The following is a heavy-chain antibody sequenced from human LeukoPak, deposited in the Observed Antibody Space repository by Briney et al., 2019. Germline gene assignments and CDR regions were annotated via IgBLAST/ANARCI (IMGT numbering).Heavy chain of an antibody. CDR3: TRHLNGAVTGDY. D-gene: IGHD2-21*02. Sequence: GGYLRLSCAASGFTFSGSAMHWVRQASGKGLEWVGRIRSKANSYATAYAASVKGRFTISRDDSKNTAYLQMNSLKTEDTAVYYCTRHLNGAVTGDYWGQGTLVTVSS. J-gene: IGHJ4*02. CDR2: IRSKANSYAT. CDR1: GFTFSGSA. V-gene: IGHV3-73*01.